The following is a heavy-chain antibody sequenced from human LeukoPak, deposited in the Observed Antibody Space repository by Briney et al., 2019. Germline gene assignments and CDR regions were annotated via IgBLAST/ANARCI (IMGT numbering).Heavy chain of an antibody. CDR1: GFTFSSDW. CDR3: AREATFKAYNFDY. J-gene: IGHJ4*02. Sequence: GGSLRLSCAASGFTFSSDWMSWVRQAPGKGLEWVANIKQDGSEKYYVDSVKGRFTISRDNAKNSLYLQMNSLRAEDTAVYYCAREATFKAYNFDYWGQGTVVTVSS. CDR2: IKQDGSEK. D-gene: IGHD5-24*01. V-gene: IGHV3-7*01.